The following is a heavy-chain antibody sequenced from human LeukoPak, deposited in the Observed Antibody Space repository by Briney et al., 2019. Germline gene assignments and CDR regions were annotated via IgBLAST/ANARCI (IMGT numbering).Heavy chain of an antibody. CDR2: ISGSDGST. CDR3: ARTRGAGPGRHSDY. Sequence: GGSLRLSCAASGFTFSTYSMSWVRQTPGQGLEWVSAISGSDGSTHYADSVKGRFTISRDNSKNTLYLQMNSLRAEDTAVYYCARTRGAGPGRHSDYWGLGTLVTVSS. CDR1: GFTFSTYS. V-gene: IGHV3-23*01. D-gene: IGHD6-19*01. J-gene: IGHJ4*02.